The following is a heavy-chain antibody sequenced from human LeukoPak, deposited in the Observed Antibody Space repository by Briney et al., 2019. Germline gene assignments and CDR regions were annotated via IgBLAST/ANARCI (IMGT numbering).Heavy chain of an antibody. V-gene: IGHV4-30-2*01. J-gene: IGHJ3*02. CDR1: GGSVSSGGYY. CDR2: IYHSGST. Sequence: SQTLSLTCTVSGGSVSSGGYYWSWIRQPPGKGLEWIGYIYHSGSTNYNPSLKGRVTISVDTSKNQFSLKLSSVTAADTAVYYCATQWYSADAFDIWGQGTMVTVSS. D-gene: IGHD1-26*01. CDR3: ATQWYSADAFDI.